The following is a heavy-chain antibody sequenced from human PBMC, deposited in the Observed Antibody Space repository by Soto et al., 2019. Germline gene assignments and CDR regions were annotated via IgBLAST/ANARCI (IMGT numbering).Heavy chain of an antibody. J-gene: IGHJ6*02. D-gene: IGHD1-1*01. CDR2: ISYDGSNK. CDR1: GFTFSSYG. CDR3: AKDLEQYYYYGMDV. V-gene: IGHV3-30*18. Sequence: QVQLVESGGGVVQPGRSLRVSCAASGFTFSSYGMHWVRQAPGKGLEWVAVISYDGSNKYYADSVKGRFTISRDNSKNTLYLQMNSLRAEDTAVYYCAKDLEQYYYYGMDVWGQGTTVTVSS.